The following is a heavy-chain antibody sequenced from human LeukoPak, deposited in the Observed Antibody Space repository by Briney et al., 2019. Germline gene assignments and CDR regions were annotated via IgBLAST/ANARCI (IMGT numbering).Heavy chain of an antibody. V-gene: IGHV1-18*01. D-gene: IGHD1-1*01. CDR3: TRVRNSNNWWGPFDI. CDR1: GYTFGTSS. Sequence: ASVNVSCKAFGYTFGTSSITWVRQAPGQRLEWMGWISPNNGNTHYAQGGQGRVTMTTDTSRSTAYMELRSLRSDYTAVYYCTRVRNSNNWWGPFDIWGQGTMVTVSS. J-gene: IGHJ3*02. CDR2: ISPNNGNT.